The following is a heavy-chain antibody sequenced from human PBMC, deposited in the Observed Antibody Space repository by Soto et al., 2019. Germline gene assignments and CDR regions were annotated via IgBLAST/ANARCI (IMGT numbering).Heavy chain of an antibody. CDR3: VRAANNVNSFPEAFDM. J-gene: IGHJ3*02. CDR2: MYPGDADI. V-gene: IGHV5-51*01. D-gene: IGHD1-20*01. Sequence: PGESLKISCKASGYSFITYWIGWVRQMPGKGLEWMGTMYPGDADIRYSPSFQGQVTMSVDRSISTAYLQWSSLKASDTAMYYCVRAANNVNSFPEAFDMWGQGTMVTVSS. CDR1: GYSFITYW.